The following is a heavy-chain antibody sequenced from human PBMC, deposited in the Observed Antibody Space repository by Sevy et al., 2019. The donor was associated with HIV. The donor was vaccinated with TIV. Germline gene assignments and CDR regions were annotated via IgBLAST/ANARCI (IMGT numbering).Heavy chain of an antibody. CDR2: IYTSGST. Sequence: SETLSLTCTVSGGSISSYYWSWIRQPAGKGLEWIGRIYTSGSTNYNPSLKSRVTMSVDTSKNQFSLKLSSVIAADTAVYYCARDGYAGSPYYYYYYGMDVWGQGTTVTVSS. J-gene: IGHJ6*02. CDR1: GGSISSYY. D-gene: IGHD2-8*01. CDR3: ARDGYAGSPYYYYYYGMDV. V-gene: IGHV4-4*07.